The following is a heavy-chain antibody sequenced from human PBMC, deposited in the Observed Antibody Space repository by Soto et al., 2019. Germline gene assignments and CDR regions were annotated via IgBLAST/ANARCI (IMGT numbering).Heavy chain of an antibody. J-gene: IGHJ6*02. CDR2: INPSLGST. V-gene: IGHV1-46*03. CDR1: GYPFSNYY. CDR3: ARDQFPRIRAVIIYGMNV. D-gene: IGHD3-10*01. Sequence: ASVKVSCKASGYPFSNYYIHWVRQAPGQGLEWMGIINPSLGSTNYAQNFQGRVTMTRDTSTSTVYVELNSLRSEDTAVYYCARDQFPRIRAVIIYGMNVWG.